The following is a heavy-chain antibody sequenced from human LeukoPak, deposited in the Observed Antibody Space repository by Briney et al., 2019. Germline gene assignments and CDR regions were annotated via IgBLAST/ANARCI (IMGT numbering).Heavy chain of an antibody. J-gene: IGHJ4*02. CDR3: AISSMVRGVIGFDY. Sequence: SETLSLTCTVSGGSISSGGYYWSWIRQHPGKGLEWIGYIYYSGSTYYNPSLKSRVTISVDTSKNQFSLKLSSVTAADTAVYYCAISSMVRGVIGFDYWGQGTLVTVSS. V-gene: IGHV4-31*03. CDR1: GGSISSGGYY. D-gene: IGHD3-10*01. CDR2: IYYSGST.